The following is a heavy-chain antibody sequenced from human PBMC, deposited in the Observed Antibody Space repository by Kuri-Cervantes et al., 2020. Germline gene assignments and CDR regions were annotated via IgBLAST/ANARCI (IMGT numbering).Heavy chain of an antibody. CDR1: GFTMSNYA. D-gene: IGHD4-17*01. J-gene: IGHJ6*02. Sequence: GGSLRLTCVVSGFTMSNYAMHWVRQAPGKGLEWVAVISYDGTETYYADSVKGRFTISRDDSQSTVALQMKNLRVEDTALYYCAKHGATTMHYYYYGMDVWGQGTTVTVSS. V-gene: IGHV3-30*18. CDR3: AKHGATTMHYYYYGMDV. CDR2: ISYDGTET.